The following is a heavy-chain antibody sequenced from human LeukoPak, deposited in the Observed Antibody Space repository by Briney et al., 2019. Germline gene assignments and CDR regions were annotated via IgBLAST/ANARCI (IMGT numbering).Heavy chain of an antibody. V-gene: IGHV3-7*01. D-gene: IGHD3-9*01. Sequence: GGSLRLSCAASGITFSMFYMSWVRQAPGKGLEWVAGINKDGSEKYYVDSVKGRFTISRDNAKNSLYLQMNSLRAEDTAVYYCALSGGYDILTGYLDYWGQGTLVTVSS. J-gene: IGHJ4*02. CDR1: GITFSMFY. CDR2: INKDGSEK. CDR3: ALSGGYDILTGYLDY.